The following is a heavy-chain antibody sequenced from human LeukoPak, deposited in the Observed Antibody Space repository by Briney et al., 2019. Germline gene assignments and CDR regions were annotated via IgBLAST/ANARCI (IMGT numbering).Heavy chain of an antibody. CDR1: GGSISSSSYY. J-gene: IGHJ6*03. D-gene: IGHD6-13*01. V-gene: IGHV4-39*07. CDR2: IYYSGST. CDR3: ARGPYSSSWGSYYYYYYYMDV. Sequence: SETLSLTCTVSGGSISSSSYYWGWIRQPPGKGLEWIGSIYYSGSTYYNPSLKSRVTISVDTSKNQFSLKLSSVTAADTAVYYCARGPYSSSWGSYYYYYYYMDVWGKGTTVTISS.